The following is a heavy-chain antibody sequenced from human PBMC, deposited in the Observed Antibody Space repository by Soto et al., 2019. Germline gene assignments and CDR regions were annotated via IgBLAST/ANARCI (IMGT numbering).Heavy chain of an antibody. CDR2: IYWNDDK. CDR3: AQRQPLFHFDY. V-gene: IGHV2-5*01. D-gene: IGHD3-10*02. CDR1: GFSLSTSGVG. Sequence: QITLKESGPTLVQPTQTLTLTCTFSGFSLSTSGVGVGWIRQPPGKALEWLALIYWNDDKRYSPSLKSRLTIRKDASKSQVVRTMTNMDPVDTATYYCAQRQPLFHFDYWGQGTLVTVS. J-gene: IGHJ4*02.